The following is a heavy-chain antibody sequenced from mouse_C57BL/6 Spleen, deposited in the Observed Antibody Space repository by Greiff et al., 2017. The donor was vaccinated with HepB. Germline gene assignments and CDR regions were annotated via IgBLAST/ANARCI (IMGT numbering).Heavy chain of an antibody. J-gene: IGHJ2*01. CDR3: ARDLTGPYYFDY. V-gene: IGHV1-82*01. D-gene: IGHD4-1*01. Sequence: VQLQQSGPELVKPGASVKISCKASGYAFSSSWMNWVKQRPGQGLEWIGRIYPGNGDTNYNGKFKGKATLTADKSSSTAYMQLSSLTSEDSAVYVGARDLTGPYYFDYWGQGTTLTVSS. CDR1: GYAFSSSW. CDR2: IYPGNGDT.